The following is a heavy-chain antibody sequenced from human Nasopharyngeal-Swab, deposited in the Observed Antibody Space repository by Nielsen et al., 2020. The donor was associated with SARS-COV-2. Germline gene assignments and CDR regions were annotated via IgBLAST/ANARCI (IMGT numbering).Heavy chain of an antibody. D-gene: IGHD5-18*01. CDR1: GFTFSSYG. Sequence: GESLKISCAASGFTFSSYGMHWVRQAPGKGLEWVSHINQDGSEKYYVDSMKGRFTISRDNAKNSVYLQINSLRAEDTALYFCARDGYSYDFSSYYMDVWGKGTTVTVSS. CDR3: ARDGYSYDFSSYYMDV. CDR2: INQDGSEK. J-gene: IGHJ6*03. V-gene: IGHV3-7*01.